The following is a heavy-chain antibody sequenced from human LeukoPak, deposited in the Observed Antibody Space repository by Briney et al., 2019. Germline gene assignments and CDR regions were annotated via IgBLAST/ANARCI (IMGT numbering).Heavy chain of an antibody. CDR2: INPSGGST. Sequence: ASVKVSCKASGYTFTSYYMHWLRQSPGQGLEWMGIINPSGGSTSYAQKFQGRVTMTRDMSTSTVYMELSSLRSEDTAVYYCARNSGYNWFDPWGQGTLVTVSS. V-gene: IGHV1-46*01. D-gene: IGHD1-26*01. CDR1: GYTFTSYY. CDR3: ARNSGYNWFDP. J-gene: IGHJ5*02.